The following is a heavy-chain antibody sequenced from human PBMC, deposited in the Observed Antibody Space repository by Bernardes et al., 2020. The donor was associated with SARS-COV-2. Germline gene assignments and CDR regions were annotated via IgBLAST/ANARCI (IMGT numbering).Heavy chain of an antibody. D-gene: IGHD1-26*01. CDR2: FDPEDGET. CDR1: GYTLTELS. CDR3: ATKPPPLGPMYNWFDP. Sequence: ASVKVSCKVSGYTLTELSMHWVRQAPGKGLEWMGGFDPEDGETIYAQKFQGRVTMTEDTSTDTAYMELSSLRSEDTAVYYCATKPPPLGPMYNWFDPWGQGTLVTVSS. V-gene: IGHV1-24*01. J-gene: IGHJ5*02.